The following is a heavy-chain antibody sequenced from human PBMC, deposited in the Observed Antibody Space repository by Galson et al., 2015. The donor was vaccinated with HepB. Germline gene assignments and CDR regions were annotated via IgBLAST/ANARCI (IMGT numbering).Heavy chain of an antibody. CDR2: ISSSGSTI. CDR3: ARVSELHCSGGSCYVVSLYYYGMDV. D-gene: IGHD2-15*01. Sequence: SLRLSCAASGFTFSSYEMNWVRQAPGKGLEWVSYISSSGSTIYYADSVKGRFTISRDNAKNSLYLQMNSLRAEDTAVYYCARVSELHCSGGSCYVVSLYYYGMDVWGQGTTVTVSS. CDR1: GFTFSSYE. V-gene: IGHV3-48*03. J-gene: IGHJ6*02.